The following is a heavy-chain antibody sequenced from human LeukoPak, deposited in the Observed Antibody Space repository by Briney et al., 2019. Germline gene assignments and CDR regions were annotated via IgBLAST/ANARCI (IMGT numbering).Heavy chain of an antibody. CDR1: GFTFSSYA. Sequence: PGGSLRLSCAASGFTFSSYAMSWVRQAPGKGLEWVSAISGSGGSTCYADSVKGRFTISRDNSKNTLYLQMNSLRAEDTAVYYCAKDLRRVVPANWFDPWGQGTLVTVSS. CDR2: ISGSGGST. D-gene: IGHD2-2*01. V-gene: IGHV3-23*01. J-gene: IGHJ5*02. CDR3: AKDLRRVVPANWFDP.